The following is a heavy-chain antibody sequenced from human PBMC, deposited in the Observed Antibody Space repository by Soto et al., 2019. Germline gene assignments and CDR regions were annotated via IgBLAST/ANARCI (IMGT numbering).Heavy chain of an antibody. V-gene: IGHV1-69*06. Sequence: ASVKVSCRASGGTLSSYAICSVRQAPGQGLEWMGGIIPIFGTANYAQKLQRRVTIPADKSTSTAYMELSSRRSEDTAVYYCSGGRQWLAGTLGRFDPSGQGTLVTVSS. CDR3: SGGRQWLAGTLGRFDP. D-gene: IGHD6-19*01. CDR2: IIPIFGTA. J-gene: IGHJ5*02. CDR1: GGTLSSYA.